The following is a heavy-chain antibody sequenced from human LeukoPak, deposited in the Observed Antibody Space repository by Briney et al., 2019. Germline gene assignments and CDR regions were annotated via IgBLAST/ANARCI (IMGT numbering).Heavy chain of an antibody. CDR3: VKPVYSGRYSSPFDY. CDR2: ISSNGGST. CDR1: GFTFSSYA. J-gene: IGHJ4*02. V-gene: IGHV3-64D*06. D-gene: IGHD4-11*01. Sequence: GGSLRLSCSASGFTFSSYAMHWVRQAPGKGLEYVSAISSNGGSTYYADSVKGRFTISRDNSKNTLYLQMSSLRAEDTAVYYCVKPVYSGRYSSPFDYWGQGTLVTVSS.